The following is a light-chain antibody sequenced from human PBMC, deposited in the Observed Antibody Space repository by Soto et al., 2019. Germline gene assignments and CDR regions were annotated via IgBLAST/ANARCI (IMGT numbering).Light chain of an antibody. J-gene: IGKJ1*01. CDR2: GTS. CDR3: QHRTNWPWT. V-gene: IGKV3-11*01. Sequence: EIVLTHSPGTLSLSPGERATLSFRASQSLSSYLAWYQQKPGQAPRLLIYGTSNRATGIPARFSGSGSGTDFTLTISSLEPEDFAVYYCQHRTNWPWTFGQGTKVDI. CDR1: QSLSSY.